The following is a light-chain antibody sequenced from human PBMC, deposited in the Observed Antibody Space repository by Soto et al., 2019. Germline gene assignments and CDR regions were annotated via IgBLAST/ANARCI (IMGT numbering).Light chain of an antibody. CDR1: QTISSW. CDR2: KAS. J-gene: IGKJ1*01. V-gene: IGKV1-5*03. Sequence: DIQITQSPSTLSGYVRERVKITFRSSQTISSWLAWYQQKPGKAPKLLIYKASTLKSGVPSRFSGSGSGTEFTLTISSLQTDDFATYYCQHYNSYSEAFGQGTKVDIK. CDR3: QHYNSYSEA.